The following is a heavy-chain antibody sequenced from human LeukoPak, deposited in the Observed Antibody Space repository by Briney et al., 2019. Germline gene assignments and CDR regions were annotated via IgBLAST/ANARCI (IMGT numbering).Heavy chain of an antibody. J-gene: IGHJ3*02. CDR1: GFTFSSYW. CDR2: IDSDGSST. D-gene: IGHD3-3*01. Sequence: GGSLRLSCAASGFTFSSYWMHWVRQAPGKGLVWVSRIDSDGSSTTYADSVKGRFTISRDNAKNTLYLQMNSLRAEDTAVYYCARTGLVAPRYYDLYSHDAFDIWGQGTMVTVSS. V-gene: IGHV3-74*01. CDR3: ARTGLVAPRYYDLYSHDAFDI.